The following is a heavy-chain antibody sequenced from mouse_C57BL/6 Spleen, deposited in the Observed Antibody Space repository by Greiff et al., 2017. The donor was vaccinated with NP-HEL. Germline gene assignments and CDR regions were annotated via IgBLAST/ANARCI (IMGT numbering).Heavy chain of an antibody. CDR1: GYTFTSYW. V-gene: IGHV1-69*01. CDR3: ARDGDVDYAMDY. Sequence: QVQLQQPGAELVMPGASVKLSCKASGYTFTSYWMHWVKQRPGQGLAWIGEIDPSDSYTNYNQKFKGKSTLTVDKSSSTAYMQLSSLTSEDSAVDYCARDGDVDYAMDYWGQGTSGTVSS. D-gene: IGHD3-3*01. J-gene: IGHJ4*01. CDR2: IDPSDSYT.